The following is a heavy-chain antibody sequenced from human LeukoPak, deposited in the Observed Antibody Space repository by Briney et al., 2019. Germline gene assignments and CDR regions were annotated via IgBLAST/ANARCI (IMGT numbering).Heavy chain of an antibody. Sequence: GGSLTLSCVASGFTFSNYWMSWVRQAPGKGLEWVANIQKDGSEKHYVASVEGRFTISRDNAENSLFLQLDSLRVGDTAVYYCVRLWDSSGFFGYWGQGALVTVSS. CDR2: IQKDGSEK. D-gene: IGHD3-22*01. V-gene: IGHV3-7*01. CDR1: GFTFSNYW. J-gene: IGHJ4*02. CDR3: VRLWDSSGFFGY.